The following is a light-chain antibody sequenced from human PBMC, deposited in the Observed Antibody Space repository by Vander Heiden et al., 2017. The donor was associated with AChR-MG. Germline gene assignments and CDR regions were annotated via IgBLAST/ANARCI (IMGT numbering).Light chain of an antibody. CDR3: SSYTSSSTPYV. V-gene: IGLV2-14*01. CDR2: NVS. CDR1: SSDVGGYNY. Sequence: QSALTQPAPVSGSPAQSSTIASTGTSSDVGGYNYASWYQQHPGKAPELMIYNVSKRPSGISDRFSGSKSGNTASLTISGLQAEDEADYYCSSYTSSSTPYVFGTGTKVTVL. J-gene: IGLJ1*01.